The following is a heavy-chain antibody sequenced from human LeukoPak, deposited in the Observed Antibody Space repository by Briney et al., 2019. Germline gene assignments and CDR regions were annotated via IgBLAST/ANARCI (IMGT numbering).Heavy chain of an antibody. V-gene: IGHV3-21*01. Sequence: PGGSLRLSCAASGFTFSSYGMHWVRQAPGKGLEWVSSISSVSSYIYYADSVKGRFTISRDNAKKSLYLQMNSLRAEDTAVYYCARALRYFDWLPADVFDYWGQGTLVTVSS. J-gene: IGHJ4*02. CDR3: ARALRYFDWLPADVFDY. CDR1: GFTFSSYG. D-gene: IGHD3-9*01. CDR2: ISSVSSYI.